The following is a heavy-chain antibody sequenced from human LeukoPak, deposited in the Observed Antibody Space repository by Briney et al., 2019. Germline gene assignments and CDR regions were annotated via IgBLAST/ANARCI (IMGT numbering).Heavy chain of an antibody. D-gene: IGHD2-8*01. V-gene: IGHV3-30*04. CDR2: ISYDASKI. Sequence: GGSLRLSCAASGFTLSSYAMHWVRQAPGKGLEWVAVISYDASKIYYADSVKGRFTISRDNSKNTLYLQMNSLRAEDTAVYYSARSVYATSSYMDLWGKGTTVTVSS. CDR1: GFTLSSYA. J-gene: IGHJ6*03. CDR3: ARSVYATSSYMDL.